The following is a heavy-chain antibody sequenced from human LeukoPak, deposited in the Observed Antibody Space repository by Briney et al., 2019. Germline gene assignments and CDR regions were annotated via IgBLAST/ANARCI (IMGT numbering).Heavy chain of an antibody. CDR2: ISYDGSNK. CDR3: AKDLPPRVDTGLD. J-gene: IGHJ4*02. D-gene: IGHD3/OR15-3a*01. Sequence: GGSLRLSCAAPGFTFSSYGMHWVRQAPGKGLEWVAVISYDGSNKYYADSVKGRFTISRDNSKNTLYLQMNSLRAEDTAVYYCAKDLPPRVDTGLDWGQGTLVTVSS. CDR1: GFTFSSYG. V-gene: IGHV3-30*18.